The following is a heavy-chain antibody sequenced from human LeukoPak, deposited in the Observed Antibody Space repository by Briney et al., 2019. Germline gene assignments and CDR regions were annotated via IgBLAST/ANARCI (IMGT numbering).Heavy chain of an antibody. V-gene: IGHV4-34*01. J-gene: IGHJ4*02. CDR2: INHSGST. D-gene: IGHD2-15*01. CDR3: ARLLGYCSGGSYI. CDR1: GGSFSGYY. Sequence: SETLSLTCAVYGGSFSGYYWSWIRQPPGKGLEWIGEINHSGSTNYNPSLKSRVTISVDTSKNQFSLKLSSVTAADTAVYYCARLLGYCSGGSYIWGQGTLVTVSS.